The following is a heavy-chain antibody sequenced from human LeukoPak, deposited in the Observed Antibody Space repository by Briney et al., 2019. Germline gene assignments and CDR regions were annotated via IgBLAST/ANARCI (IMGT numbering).Heavy chain of an antibody. CDR1: GFTFSSYG. CDR2: IRYDGSNK. D-gene: IGHD6-13*01. V-gene: IGHV3-30*02. Sequence: GGSLRLPCAASGFTFSSYGMHWVRQAPGKGLEWVAFIRYDGSNKYYADSVKGRFTISRDNSKNTLYLQMNSLRAEDTAVYYCAKDMASSWPMDVWGKGTTVTVSS. J-gene: IGHJ6*03. CDR3: AKDMASSWPMDV.